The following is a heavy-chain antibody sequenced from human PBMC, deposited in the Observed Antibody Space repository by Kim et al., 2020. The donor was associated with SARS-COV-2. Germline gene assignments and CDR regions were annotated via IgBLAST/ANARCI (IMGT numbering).Heavy chain of an antibody. CDR3: ARDEWDELRSGLGDY. V-gene: IGHV3-30-3*01. Sequence: GGSLRLSCVASGFPLSSYTMDWVRQAPGKGLEWVARILFDGNNKHYADSVKGRFTISRDNSKNTLYLEMNSLRPEDTAVYFCARDEWDELRSGLGDYWGQGTLVTVSS. J-gene: IGHJ4*02. CDR2: ILFDGNNK. D-gene: IGHD1-26*01. CDR1: GFPLSSYT.